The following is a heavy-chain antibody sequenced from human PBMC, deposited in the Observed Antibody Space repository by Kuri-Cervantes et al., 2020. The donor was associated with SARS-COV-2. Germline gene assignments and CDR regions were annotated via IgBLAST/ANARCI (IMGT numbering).Heavy chain of an antibody. Sequence: ESLKSSCTVSGGSISSYYWSWIRQPPGKGLEWIGYIHYSGSTNYNPSLKSRVSISVDTSKDQFSLKLSSVTAADTAVYSCAREVEGSDAFDIWGQGTMVTVSS. CDR2: IHYSGST. J-gene: IGHJ3*02. CDR1: GGSISSYY. V-gene: IGHV4-59*01. CDR3: AREVEGSDAFDI.